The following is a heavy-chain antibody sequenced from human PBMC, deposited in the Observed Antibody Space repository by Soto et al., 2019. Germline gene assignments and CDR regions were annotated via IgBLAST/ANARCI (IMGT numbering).Heavy chain of an antibody. CDR1: GYSFSTYS. D-gene: IGHD6-13*01. CDR3: TTWRSSSWFDY. Sequence: GESLKISCKGSGYSFSTYSIGWVRQMPGKGLEWMGNIFSSDSYARYSPSFQGQVTISVDRSISTAYLQWSSLEASDTAMYYCTTWRSSSWFDYWGQGTQVTVSS. CDR2: IFSSDSYA. V-gene: IGHV5-51*01. J-gene: IGHJ4*02.